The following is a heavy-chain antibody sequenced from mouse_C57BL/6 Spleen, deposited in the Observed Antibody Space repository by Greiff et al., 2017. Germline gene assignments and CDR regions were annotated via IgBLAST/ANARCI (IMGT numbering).Heavy chain of an antibody. CDR2: IYPGSGST. Sequence: QVQLQQSGAELVKPGASVKMSCKASGYTFTSYWITWVKQRPGQGLEWIGDIYPGSGSTNYNEKFKSKATLTVDTSSSTAYMQLSSLTSEDSAVYYCARAGITTVVAPAYWGQGTLVTVSA. CDR3: ARAGITTVVAPAY. D-gene: IGHD1-1*01. V-gene: IGHV1-55*01. CDR1: GYTFTSYW. J-gene: IGHJ3*01.